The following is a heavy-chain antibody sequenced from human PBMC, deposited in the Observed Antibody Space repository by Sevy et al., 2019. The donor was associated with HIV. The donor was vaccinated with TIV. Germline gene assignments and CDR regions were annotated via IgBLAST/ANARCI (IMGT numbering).Heavy chain of an antibody. Sequence: GGSLRLSCAASGFTFSSYSIDWVRQAPGKGLEWVSSISSSSTYIYYADSVKGRFTISRDNAKNSLYLQMNSLRAEDTAVYYCAREGGGGYYYDYWGQGILVTVSS. CDR2: ISSSSTYI. V-gene: IGHV3-21*01. CDR3: AREGGGGYYYDY. D-gene: IGHD3-22*01. J-gene: IGHJ4*02. CDR1: GFTFSSYS.